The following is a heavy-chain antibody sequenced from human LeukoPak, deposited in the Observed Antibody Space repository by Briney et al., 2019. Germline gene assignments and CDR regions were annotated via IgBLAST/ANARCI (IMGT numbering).Heavy chain of an antibody. D-gene: IGHD1-26*01. Sequence: ASVKVSCKASGYTFTSYDINWVRQATGQGLEWMEWMNPNSGNTGYAQKFQGRVTTTRNTSISTAYMELSSLRSEDTAVYYCARSVGATEFDYWGQGTLVTVSS. CDR3: ARSVGATEFDY. CDR2: MNPNSGNT. J-gene: IGHJ4*02. V-gene: IGHV1-8*01. CDR1: GYTFTSYD.